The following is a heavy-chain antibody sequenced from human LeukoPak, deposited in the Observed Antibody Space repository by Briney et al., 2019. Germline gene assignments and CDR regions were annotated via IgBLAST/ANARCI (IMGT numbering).Heavy chain of an antibody. CDR3: ATSSHYDFWSGLRFQYYYGMDV. Sequence: SVKVSCKASGGTFSSYAISWVRQAPGQGLEWMGGIIPIFGTANYAQKFQGRVTITADESTSTAYMELSSLRSEDTAVYYCATSSHYDFWSGLRFQYYYGMDVWGQGTTVTVSS. V-gene: IGHV1-69*13. CDR1: GGTFSSYA. CDR2: IIPIFGTA. D-gene: IGHD3-3*01. J-gene: IGHJ6*02.